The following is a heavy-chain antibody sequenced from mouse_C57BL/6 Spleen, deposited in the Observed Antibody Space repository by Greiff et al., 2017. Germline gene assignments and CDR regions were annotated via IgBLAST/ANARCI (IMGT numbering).Heavy chain of an antibody. CDR2: IDPSDSYT. CDR1: GYTFTSYW. CDR3: ARGPTFAWFAY. D-gene: IGHD4-1*02. J-gene: IGHJ3*01. Sequence: QVQLQQPGAELVKPGASVKLSCKASGYTFTSYWMQWVKQRPGQGLEWIGEIDPSDSYTNYNQKFKGKATLTVDTSSSTAYMPLSSLTSEDSAVYYCARGPTFAWFAYWGQGTLVTGSA. V-gene: IGHV1-50*01.